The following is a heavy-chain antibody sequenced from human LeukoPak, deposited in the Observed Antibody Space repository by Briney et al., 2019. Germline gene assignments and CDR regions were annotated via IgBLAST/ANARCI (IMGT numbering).Heavy chain of an antibody. CDR2: ISGSGGST. CDR1: GFTFSNYV. J-gene: IGHJ5*01. CDR3: AKGSSPDYYGSGRFDS. D-gene: IGHD3-10*01. V-gene: IGHV3-23*01. Sequence: GGSLRLSCAASGFTFSNYVMRGVRQAPEKGLQWVSSISGSGGSTYYADSVKGRFTISRDSSKNTVYLQMNSLRAEDTAVYFCAKGSSPDYYGSGRFDSWGQGILVTVSS.